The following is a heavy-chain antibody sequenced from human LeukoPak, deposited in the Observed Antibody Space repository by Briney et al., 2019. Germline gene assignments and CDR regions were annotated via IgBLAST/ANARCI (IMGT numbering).Heavy chain of an antibody. J-gene: IGHJ4*02. D-gene: IGHD6-13*01. CDR1: GFTFSTYS. Sequence: GGSLRLSCAASGFTFSTYSMNCVRQAPGKGLEWLSYITSSSTNIYYADSVKGRFTISRDNAKNSLYLQLNSLRDEDTAVYYCVRDLQIPAPGYSVDYWGQGTLVTVSS. CDR3: VRDLQIPAPGYSVDY. V-gene: IGHV3-48*02. CDR2: ITSSSTNI.